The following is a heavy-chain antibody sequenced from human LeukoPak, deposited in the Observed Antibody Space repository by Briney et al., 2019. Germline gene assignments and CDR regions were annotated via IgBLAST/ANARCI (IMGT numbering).Heavy chain of an antibody. J-gene: IGHJ3*02. CDR1: GGSFSGYY. CDR2: INHSGST. CDR3: ARDLYSSRTNDAFDI. V-gene: IGHV4-34*01. D-gene: IGHD6-13*01. Sequence: SETLSLTCAVYGGSFSGYYWSWIRQPPGKGLEWIGEINHSGSTNYNPSLKSRVTISVDTSKNQFSLKLSSVTAADTAVYYCARDLYSSRTNDAFDIWGQGTMVTVSS.